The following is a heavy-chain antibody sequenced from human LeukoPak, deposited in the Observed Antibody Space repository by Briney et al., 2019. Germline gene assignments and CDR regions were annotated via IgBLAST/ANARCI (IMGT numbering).Heavy chain of an antibody. CDR3: ARVPVAGTRVDY. CDR2: ISSSHSYI. Sequence: PGGSLRLSCAASGFTFSSYSMNWVRQAPGKGLEWVSSISSSHSYIYYADSVKGRFTISRDNAKNSLYLQMNSLRAEDTAVYYCARVPVAGTRVDYWGQGTLVTVSS. D-gene: IGHD6-19*01. V-gene: IGHV3-21*01. CDR1: GFTFSSYS. J-gene: IGHJ4*02.